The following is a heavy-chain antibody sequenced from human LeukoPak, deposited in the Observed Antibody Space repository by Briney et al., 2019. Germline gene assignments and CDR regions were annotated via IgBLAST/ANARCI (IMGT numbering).Heavy chain of an antibody. Sequence: SETLPLTCTVSGGSISSYYWSWIRQPAGKGLEWIGRIYTSGTTHYNPSLKSRVTMSVDTSKNQFSLKLSSVTAADTAVYFCARGFRGPNFDHWGQGTLVTVSS. J-gene: IGHJ4*02. V-gene: IGHV4-4*07. CDR3: ARGFRGPNFDH. CDR1: GGSISSYY. CDR2: IYTSGTT. D-gene: IGHD3-10*01.